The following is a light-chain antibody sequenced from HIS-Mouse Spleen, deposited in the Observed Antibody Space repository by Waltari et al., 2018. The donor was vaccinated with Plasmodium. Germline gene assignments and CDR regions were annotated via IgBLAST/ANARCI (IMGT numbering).Light chain of an antibody. V-gene: IGLV2-14*01. J-gene: IGLJ1*01. CDR2: EGS. Sequence: QSALTQPASVSGSPGQPLPISCTCTTSYVAGYNYVSWYQQHPGKAPKPMIYEGSNRPSGVSNRFSGSKSGNTASLTISGLQAEDEADYYCSSYTSSSTLVFGTGTKVTVL. CDR3: SSYTSSSTLV. CDR1: TSYVAGYNY.